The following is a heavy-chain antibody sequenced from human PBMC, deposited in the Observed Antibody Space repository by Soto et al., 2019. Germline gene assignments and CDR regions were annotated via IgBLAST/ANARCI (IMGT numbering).Heavy chain of an antibody. D-gene: IGHD5-12*01. CDR3: AREGVAPYYYYGMDV. J-gene: IGHJ6*02. CDR2: ISTYNGDT. Sequence: GXXVKVSCKASGYTFTRSGISWVRQAPGQGLEWMGWISTYNGDTNYAQTFQGRVTMTTDTSTSTVHMEVRSLRSDDTAVYYCAREGVAPYYYYGMDVWGQGTPVTVSS. CDR1: GYTFTRSG. V-gene: IGHV1-18*01.